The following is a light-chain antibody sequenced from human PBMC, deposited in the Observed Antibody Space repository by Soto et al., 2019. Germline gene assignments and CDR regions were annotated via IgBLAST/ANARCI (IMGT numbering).Light chain of an antibody. J-gene: IGLJ1*01. CDR2: DVS. V-gene: IGLV2-14*01. Sequence: QSVLTQPASVSRSPGQSITISCTGTSSDVGGYNYVSWYQQHPGKAPKLMIYDVSNRPSGVSNHFSGSKSGNTASLTISGLQAEDEADYYCSSYTSSSTFYVFGTGTKVTVL. CDR1: SSDVGGYNY. CDR3: SSYTSSSTFYV.